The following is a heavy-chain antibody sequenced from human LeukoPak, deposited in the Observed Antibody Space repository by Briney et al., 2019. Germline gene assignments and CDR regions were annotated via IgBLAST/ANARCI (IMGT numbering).Heavy chain of an antibody. CDR1: GFTVSSNY. CDR3: ARVGASVGNDFDS. D-gene: IGHD1-1*01. Sequence: PGGSLRLSCAASGFTVSSNYMSWVRQAPGKGLEWVSVIYSGGSTYYADSVKGRFTISRDNSKNTLYLQMNSLRAEDTAVYFCARVGASVGNDFDSWGQGTLVTVSS. CDR2: IYSGGST. V-gene: IGHV3-53*01. J-gene: IGHJ4*02.